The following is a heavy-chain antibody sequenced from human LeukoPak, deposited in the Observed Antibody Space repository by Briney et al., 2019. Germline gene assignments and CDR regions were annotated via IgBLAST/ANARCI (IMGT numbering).Heavy chain of an antibody. CDR1: GGSTTDYF. CDR2: IYSSGST. CDR3: AREVSARDGSLGRPFDY. D-gene: IGHD5-24*01. Sequence: SQTLSLTCTVSGGSTTDYFWSWIRQPAGKGLEWIGRIYSSGSTNYNASLKSRVTMSVDTSKNQFSLKLSSVTAADTAVYYCAREVSARDGSLGRPFDYWGQGTLVTVSS. J-gene: IGHJ4*02. V-gene: IGHV4-4*07.